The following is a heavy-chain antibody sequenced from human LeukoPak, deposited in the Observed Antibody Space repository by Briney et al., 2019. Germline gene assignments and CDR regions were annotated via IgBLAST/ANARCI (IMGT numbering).Heavy chain of an antibody. CDR2: IWSDGSNR. CDR3: ARDAQRGFDYSNSLKY. D-gene: IGHD4-11*01. Sequence: GGSLRLSCEASGFIFSHYGMHWVRQAPGKGLQWVAVIWSDGSNRFYAGSVKGRFTICRDNSQKTVFLEMDSLRAEDTAMYYCARDAQRGFDYSNSLKYWGHGTLVTVSS. CDR1: GFIFSHYG. J-gene: IGHJ4*01. V-gene: IGHV3-33*01.